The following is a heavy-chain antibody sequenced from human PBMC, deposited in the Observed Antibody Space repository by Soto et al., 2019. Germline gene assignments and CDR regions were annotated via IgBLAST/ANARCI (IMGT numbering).Heavy chain of an antibody. CDR2: ISAYNGNT. V-gene: IGHV1-18*01. J-gene: IGHJ5*02. D-gene: IGHD3-9*01. CDR1: GFTFSNYG. CDR3: ARPQNDILTDSYTNYFDP. Sequence: QVQLVQSGAEVKKPGASVKVSCKASGFTFSNYGITWLRPVPGQGLEWMGWISAYNGNTVHAQEYQGRLTMTTDTSTSTAYMELRSLRPDDTAVYYCARPQNDILTDSYTNYFDPWGQGTLVTVSS.